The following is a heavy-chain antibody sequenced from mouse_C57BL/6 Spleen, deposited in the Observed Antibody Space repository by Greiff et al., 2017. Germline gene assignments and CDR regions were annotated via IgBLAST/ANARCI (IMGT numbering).Heavy chain of an antibody. J-gene: IGHJ1*03. Sequence: EVKLMESGPGLVKPSQSLSLTCSVTGYSITSGYYWNWIRQFPGNKLEWMGYISYDGSNNYNPSLKNRISITRDTSKNQFFLKLNSVTTEDTATYYCARGSSYVHWYFDVWGTGTTVTVSS. CDR1: GYSITSGYY. CDR2: ISYDGSN. CDR3: ARGSSYVHWYFDV. V-gene: IGHV3-6*01. D-gene: IGHD1-1*01.